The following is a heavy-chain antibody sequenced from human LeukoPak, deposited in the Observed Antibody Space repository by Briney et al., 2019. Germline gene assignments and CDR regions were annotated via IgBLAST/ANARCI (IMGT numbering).Heavy chain of an antibody. D-gene: IGHD1-26*01. CDR1: GGSFSGYY. Sequence: SETLSLTCAVYGGSFSGYYWSWIRQPPGKGLEWIGEINHSGSTNYNPSLKSRVTISVDTSKNQFSLKLSSVTAADTAVYYCARGDKWELPIYYFDYWGQGTLVTVSS. V-gene: IGHV4-34*01. CDR2: INHSGST. CDR3: ARGDKWELPIYYFDY. J-gene: IGHJ4*02.